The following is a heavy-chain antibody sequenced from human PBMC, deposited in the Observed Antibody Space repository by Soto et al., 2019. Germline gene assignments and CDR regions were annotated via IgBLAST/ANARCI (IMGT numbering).Heavy chain of an antibody. Sequence: SETLSLTCSVSGVTMSYGGYSWSWIRQSPGKGLEWLGYISHLETTYYNPSFKSRVTISVDTSKNQFSLKLSSVTAADTAVYYCARHVLLWFGESPYYFDYWGQGTLVTAPQ. D-gene: IGHD3-10*01. CDR1: GVTMSYGGYS. CDR2: ISHLETT. V-gene: IGHV4-30-2*05. CDR3: ARHVLLWFGESPYYFDY. J-gene: IGHJ4*02.